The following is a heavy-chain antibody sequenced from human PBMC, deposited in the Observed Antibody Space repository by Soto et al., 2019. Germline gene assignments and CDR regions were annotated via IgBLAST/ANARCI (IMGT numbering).Heavy chain of an antibody. D-gene: IGHD3-22*01. CDR3: ARTYYYDRSGYPVAFDI. Sequence: TSETLSLTCTVSGGSISSYYCSWIRQPPGKGLEWIGYIYYSGSTNYNPSLKSRVTISVDTSKNQFSLKLSSVTAADTAVYYCARTYYYDRSGYPVAFDIWGQGTMVTVSS. V-gene: IGHV4-59*01. CDR2: IYYSGST. J-gene: IGHJ3*02. CDR1: GGSISSYY.